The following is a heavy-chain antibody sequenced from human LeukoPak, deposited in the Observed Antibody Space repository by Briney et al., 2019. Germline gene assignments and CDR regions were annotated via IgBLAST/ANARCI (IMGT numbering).Heavy chain of an antibody. Sequence: SETLSLTCTVSGGSISSYYWNWLRQPPGKGLEWVGYIYYSGSTNYNPSLKSRVTISVDTSKNQFSLRLSSVTAADTAVYYCARVVYDYVWGSYRLNWFDPWGQGTLVTVSS. J-gene: IGHJ5*02. CDR3: ARVVYDYVWGSYRLNWFDP. CDR2: IYYSGST. V-gene: IGHV4-59*01. D-gene: IGHD3-16*02. CDR1: GGSISSYY.